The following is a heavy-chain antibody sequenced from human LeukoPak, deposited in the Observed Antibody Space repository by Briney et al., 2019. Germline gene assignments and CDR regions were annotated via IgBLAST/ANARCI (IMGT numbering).Heavy chain of an antibody. CDR3: ASEGDSSGWAFDI. Sequence: SQTLSLTCTVSGGSISSGSYYWSWIRQPAGKGLEWIGRIYTSGSTNYNPSLKSRVTISVDTSKNQFSLKLSSVTAADTAVYYCASEGDSSGWAFDIWGQGTMVTVSS. CDR2: IYTSGST. D-gene: IGHD3-22*01. J-gene: IGHJ3*02. V-gene: IGHV4-61*02. CDR1: GGSISSGSYY.